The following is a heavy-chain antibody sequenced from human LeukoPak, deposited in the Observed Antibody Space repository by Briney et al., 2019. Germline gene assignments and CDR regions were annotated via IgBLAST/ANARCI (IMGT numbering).Heavy chain of an antibody. D-gene: IGHD6-19*01. CDR3: AKTPAVAGTPADY. CDR1: GFTFSSYA. Sequence: GGSLRLSCAASGFTFSSYAMSWVRQAPGKGLEWVSAISGSGGSTYYADSVKGRFTISRDNSKNTLYLQMNSLRAEDTAVYCCAKTPAVAGTPADYWGQGALVTVSS. J-gene: IGHJ4*02. V-gene: IGHV3-23*01. CDR2: ISGSGGST.